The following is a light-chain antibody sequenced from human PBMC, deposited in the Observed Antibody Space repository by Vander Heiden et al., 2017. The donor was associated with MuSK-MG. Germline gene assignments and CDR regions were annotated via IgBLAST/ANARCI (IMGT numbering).Light chain of an antibody. Sequence: ESVLTQSPGTLSLSPGERAVLSCRASQRVLNKYLAWYQQRPGQTPSLLIYGASKRAHGIPDRFSGSGSGTDFTLTSNRLEPEDFAVYYWQQDGISLTFGGGTKVEMK. CDR2: GAS. CDR1: QRVLNKY. CDR3: QQDGISLT. V-gene: IGKV3-20*01. J-gene: IGKJ4*01.